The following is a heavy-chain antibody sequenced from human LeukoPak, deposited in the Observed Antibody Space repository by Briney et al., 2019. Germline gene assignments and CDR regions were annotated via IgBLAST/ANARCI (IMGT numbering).Heavy chain of an antibody. CDR2: ITYDGSNT. D-gene: IGHD3-10*01. J-gene: IGHJ3*02. V-gene: IGHV3-30*04. CDR1: GFNFRTYA. Sequence: GGSLRLSCAASGFNFRTYAFHWVRRAPGKGPEWMAFITYDGSNTYYADSVKGRFTLSRDNSKDTLYLRMNSLRAVDTAVYYCARPGGYAFDIWGQGTMVTVSS. CDR3: ARPGGYAFDI.